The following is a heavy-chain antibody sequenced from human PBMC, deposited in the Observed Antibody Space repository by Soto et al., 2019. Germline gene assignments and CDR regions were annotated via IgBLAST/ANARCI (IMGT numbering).Heavy chain of an antibody. CDR2: ISAYNGNT. J-gene: IGHJ5*02. CDR3: ARLGINIAVAGTVFGGSDWFDP. CDR1: GYTFTIYG. V-gene: IGHV1-18*01. Sequence: VASLKVSCKASGYTFTIYGISWVRQAPGQGLEWMGWISAYNGNTNYAQKLQGRVTMTTDTSTSTAYMELRSLRSDDTAVYYCARLGINIAVAGTVFGGSDWFDPWGQGTLVTVSS. D-gene: IGHD6-19*01.